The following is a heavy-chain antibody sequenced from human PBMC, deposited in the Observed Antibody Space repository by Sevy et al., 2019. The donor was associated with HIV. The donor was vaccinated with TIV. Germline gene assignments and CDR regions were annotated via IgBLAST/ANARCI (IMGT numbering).Heavy chain of an antibody. CDR3: ARSGGYSDYGMDV. D-gene: IGHD5-12*01. Sequence: GGSLRLSCVAAGFTFSSYDMHWVRQVTGKGLEWISGVGPAGDQFYPGSVKGRFPITTENAKNSFYLQMKNLRAGDTAVYYCARSGGYSDYGMDVWGQGTTVTVSS. CDR1: GFTFSSYD. J-gene: IGHJ6*02. V-gene: IGHV3-13*05. CDR2: VGPAGDQ.